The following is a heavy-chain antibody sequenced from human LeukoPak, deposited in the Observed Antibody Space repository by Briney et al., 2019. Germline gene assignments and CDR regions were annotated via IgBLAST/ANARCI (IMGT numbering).Heavy chain of an antibody. J-gene: IGHJ4*02. CDR3: ARHTRSSYGRNYFDF. Sequence: SETLSLTCSVSGGSISSSSYYWGWIRQPPGKGLEWIGRIYYSGSTYNNPSLQSRVTMSVDTSKNQFSLKLSSVTAAETAVYFCARHTRSSYGRNYFDFWGQGTLVTVSS. CDR2: IYYSGST. D-gene: IGHD5-18*01. CDR1: GGSISSSSYY. V-gene: IGHV4-39*01.